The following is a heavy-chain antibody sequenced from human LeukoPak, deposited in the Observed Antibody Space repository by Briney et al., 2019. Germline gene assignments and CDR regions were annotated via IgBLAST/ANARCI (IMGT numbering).Heavy chain of an antibody. CDR2: ISFDGTRT. V-gene: IGHV3-74*01. CDR1: GLTFSSYG. CDR3: ASDRWVKRRLRLGDSLDI. D-gene: IGHD4-17*01. J-gene: IGHJ3*02. Sequence: GGSLRLSCAASGLTFSSYGMHWVRQAPGKGLVWVSDISFDGTRTNYVDSVKGRFTVSRDNAKNTLYLQMNSLSADDTAVYFCASDRWVKRRLRLGDSLDIWGQGTMVTVSS.